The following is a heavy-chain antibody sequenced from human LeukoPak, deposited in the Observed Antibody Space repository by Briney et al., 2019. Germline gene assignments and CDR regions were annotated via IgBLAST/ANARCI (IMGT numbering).Heavy chain of an antibody. CDR2: ISYDGSNK. V-gene: IGHV3-30*04. CDR1: GFTSSSYA. CDR3: ARGLSGRGAY. D-gene: IGHD1-26*01. J-gene: IGHJ4*02. Sequence: GGSLRLSCAASGFTSSSYAMHWVRQAPGKGLEWVAVISYDGSNKYYADSVKGRFTISRDNSKNTLYLQMNSLRAEDTAVYYCARGLSGRGAYWGQGTLVTVSS.